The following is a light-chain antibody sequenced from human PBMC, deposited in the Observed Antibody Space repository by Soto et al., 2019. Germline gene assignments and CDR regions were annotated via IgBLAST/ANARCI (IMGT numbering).Light chain of an antibody. CDR1: QIVGTS. Sequence: IVLTQSPATLSLSPGERASLSYRASQIVGTSLAWYQQRPGQPPRLLIYDASSRAAGIPARFSGGGSGTDFTLTISSLEPEDFAVYYCQQRFDWPLTFGGGTKVEIK. CDR2: DAS. CDR3: QQRFDWPLT. J-gene: IGKJ4*01. V-gene: IGKV3-11*01.